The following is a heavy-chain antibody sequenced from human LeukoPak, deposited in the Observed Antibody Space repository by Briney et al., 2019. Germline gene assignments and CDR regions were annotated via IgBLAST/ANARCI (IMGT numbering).Heavy chain of an antibody. J-gene: IGHJ5*02. V-gene: IGHV3-7*01. CDR2: IKQDGSEK. Sequence: PGGFLRLSCAASGFTFSSYWMSWVRQAPGKGLEWVANIKQDGSEKYYVDSVKGRFTISRDNAKNSLYLQMNSLRAEDTAVYYCAREGTPDSSSGPDWFDPWGQGTLVTVSS. CDR3: AREGTPDSSSGPDWFDP. CDR1: GFTFSSYW. D-gene: IGHD6-13*01.